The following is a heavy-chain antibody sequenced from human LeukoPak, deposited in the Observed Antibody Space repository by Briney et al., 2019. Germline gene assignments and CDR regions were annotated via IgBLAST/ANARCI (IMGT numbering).Heavy chain of an antibody. J-gene: IGHJ6*03. Sequence: GSLRLSCAASGFTFSTYTMSWVRQAPGKGLEWVANIKQDGSEKYYVDSVKGRFTISRDNAKNSLYLQMNSLRAEDTAVYYCAARYSSSWYVPYYYMDVWGKGTTVTVSS. D-gene: IGHD6-13*01. CDR2: IKQDGSEK. CDR3: AARYSSSWYVPYYYMDV. CDR1: GFTFSTYT. V-gene: IGHV3-7*01.